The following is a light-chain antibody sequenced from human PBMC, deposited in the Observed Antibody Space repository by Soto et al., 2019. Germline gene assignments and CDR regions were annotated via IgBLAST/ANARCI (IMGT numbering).Light chain of an antibody. V-gene: IGKV3-20*01. Sequence: EIVLTQSPGTLSFSPGERATLSGGASRSVSSSYLAWYQQKPGQAPRLLIYRTSNRATGIPDRFSGSGSGTDFTLTISRLEPEDFAVYWCQQYDSSPRTFGQGTKVDI. CDR3: QQYDSSPRT. CDR2: RTS. J-gene: IGKJ1*01. CDR1: RSVSSSY.